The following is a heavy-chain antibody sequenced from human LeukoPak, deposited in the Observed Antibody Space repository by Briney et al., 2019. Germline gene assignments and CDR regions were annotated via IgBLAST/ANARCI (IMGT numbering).Heavy chain of an antibody. CDR3: AKGTARYGSGSYADY. J-gene: IGHJ4*02. CDR1: GFTFSSCA. CDR2: ISGGGGNT. Sequence: PGGSLRLSCAASGFTFSSCAMGWVRQAPGKGLEWVSAISGGGGNTYYADSVKGRFTISRDNSKNNIYLQMNSLRAEDTAVYYCAKGTARYGSGSYADYWGQGTLVTVSS. V-gene: IGHV3-23*01. D-gene: IGHD3-10*01.